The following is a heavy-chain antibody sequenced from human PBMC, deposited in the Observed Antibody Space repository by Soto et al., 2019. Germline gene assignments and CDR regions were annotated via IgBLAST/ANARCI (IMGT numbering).Heavy chain of an antibody. CDR2: ISYDGSSK. J-gene: IGHJ4*02. CDR3: ARDAVAMDY. CDR1: ELTISSYA. D-gene: IGHD6-19*01. Sequence: GGSLRLSCAASELTISSYAIHWVRQAPGKGLEWVAVISYDGSSKYNSDSVKGPFTISRDKSKNTVYLQMHSLTVEDTAVYYCARDAVAMDYWGRGTLVTVSS. V-gene: IGHV3-30-3*01.